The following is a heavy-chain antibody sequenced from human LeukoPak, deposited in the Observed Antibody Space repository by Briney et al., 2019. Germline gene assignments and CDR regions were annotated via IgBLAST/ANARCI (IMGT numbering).Heavy chain of an antibody. CDR1: GGSISSSSYY. D-gene: IGHD3-10*01. V-gene: IGHV4-39*07. J-gene: IGHJ4*02. CDR2: IYYSGST. CDR3: ARAGSYNFDY. Sequence: SETLSLTCTVSGGSISSSSYYWGWIRQPPGKGLEWIGSIYYSGSTNYNPSLKSRVTISVDKSKNQFSLKLSSVTAADTAVYYCARAGSYNFDYWGQGTLVTVSS.